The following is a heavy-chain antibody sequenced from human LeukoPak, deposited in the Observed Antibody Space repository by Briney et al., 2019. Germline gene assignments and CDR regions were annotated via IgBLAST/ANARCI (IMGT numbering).Heavy chain of an antibody. V-gene: IGHV2-26*01. Sequence: ESGPTLVNPTETPTLTCTVSGFSLSNARMGVSWIRQPPGKALEWLAHIFSNDEKSYSTSLKSRLTISKDTSKSQVVLTMTNMDPVDTATYYCARSLYSGTAMGDDFDYWGQGTLVTVSS. CDR3: ARSLYSGTAMGDDFDY. J-gene: IGHJ4*02. D-gene: IGHD5-18*01. CDR1: GFSLSNARMG. CDR2: IFSNDEK.